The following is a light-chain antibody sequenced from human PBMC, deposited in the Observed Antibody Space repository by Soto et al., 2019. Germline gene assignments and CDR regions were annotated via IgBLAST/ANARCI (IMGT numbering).Light chain of an antibody. CDR3: QSYDTSLSGSV. V-gene: IGLV1-40*01. CDR2: GNS. J-gene: IGLJ2*01. CDR1: SSNIGAGYD. Sequence: HSVLTQPPSVSGAPGQRVTISCTGSSSNIGAGYDVHWYQQLPGTAPKVFIYGNSNRPSGVPDRFSGSKSGTSASLAITGLQAEDEADYYCQSYDTSLSGSVFGGGTKVTVL.